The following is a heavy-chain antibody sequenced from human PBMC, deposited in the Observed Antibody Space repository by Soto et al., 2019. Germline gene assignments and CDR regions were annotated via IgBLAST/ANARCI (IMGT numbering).Heavy chain of an antibody. CDR3: ARNQMDGWNRFDP. Sequence: GGSLRLSCTASGFSFSSYAMYWFRQPPGKGLEWVAVISHDGINKHYADSVKGRVTVSRDNSNHSLDLQLNSLRGEDTAMYYCARNQMDGWNRFDPWGQGTLVTVSS. CDR1: GFSFSSYA. CDR2: ISHDGINK. J-gene: IGHJ5*02. V-gene: IGHV3-30-3*01. D-gene: IGHD2-15*01.